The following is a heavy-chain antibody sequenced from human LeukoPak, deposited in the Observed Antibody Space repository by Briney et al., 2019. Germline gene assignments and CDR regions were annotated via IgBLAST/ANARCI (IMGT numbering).Heavy chain of an antibody. D-gene: IGHD6-19*01. CDR3: GLTFGGWPH. V-gene: IGHV3-21*01. CDR1: GFTFSSHA. Sequence: GGSLRLSCAASGFTFSSHAMNWVRQAPGKGLEWVSSISSGSHYMYYTDSVKGRFTISRDNAKNSLYLQMDSLRVEDTAVYYSGLTFGGWPHWGQGTLVTVSS. CDR2: ISSGSHYM. J-gene: IGHJ4*02.